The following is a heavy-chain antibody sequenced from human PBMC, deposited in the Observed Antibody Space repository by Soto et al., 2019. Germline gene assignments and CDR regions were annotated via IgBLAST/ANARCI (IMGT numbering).Heavy chain of an antibody. J-gene: IGHJ4*02. V-gene: IGHV3-74*01. CDR1: GFTFSSHW. Sequence: GGSLRLSCAASGFTFSSHWIHWVRQAPGKGLMWVSRVSGDGSITSYADSVKGRFTISRDNAKNTLYLQMSSLRAEDTAVYYCVRDNSLAATGPQFDFWGQGTLVTVSS. CDR2: VSGDGSIT. D-gene: IGHD2-15*01. CDR3: VRDNSLAATGPQFDF.